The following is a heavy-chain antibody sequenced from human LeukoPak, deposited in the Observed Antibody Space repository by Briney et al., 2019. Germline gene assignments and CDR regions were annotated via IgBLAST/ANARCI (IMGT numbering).Heavy chain of an antibody. CDR1: GYTFSNYG. CDR3: ASWLRGVIGAFDI. J-gene: IGHJ3*02. CDR2: ISAYNGNT. D-gene: IGHD3-10*01. V-gene: IGHV1-18*01. Sequence: GSVKVSCKAWGYTFSNYGVSWVRQAPGQGLECMGWISAYNGNTKYVEKFQGRVTMTRDTTTTTAYMELSSLTSADTAVYYCASWLRGVIGAFDIWGQGTMVTVSA.